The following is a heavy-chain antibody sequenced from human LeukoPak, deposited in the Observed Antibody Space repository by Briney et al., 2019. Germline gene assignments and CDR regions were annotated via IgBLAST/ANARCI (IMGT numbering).Heavy chain of an antibody. CDR2: ISSSSSYI. Sequence: GGSLTLSCAASGFTFSSYSMNWVRQAPGKGLEWVSSISSSSSYIYYADSVKGRFTISRDYAKNSLYLQMNSLRAEDTAVYYCARMGAVADLTFDYWGQGTLVTVSS. CDR3: ARMGAVADLTFDY. J-gene: IGHJ4*02. V-gene: IGHV3-21*01. CDR1: GFTFSSYS. D-gene: IGHD6-19*01.